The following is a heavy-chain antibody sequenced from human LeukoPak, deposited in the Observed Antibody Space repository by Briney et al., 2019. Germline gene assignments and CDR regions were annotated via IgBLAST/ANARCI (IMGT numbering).Heavy chain of an antibody. Sequence: GGSLRLSCAASGFTFNSYSMNWVRQAPGKGLEWVSYISSGSSTKYYADSVKGRFTISRDNAKNSLYLQMNSLRAEDTAVYYCARDGGSGSYYRRHAFDIWGQGTMVTVSS. CDR3: ARDGGSGSYYRRHAFDI. CDR1: GFTFNSYS. CDR2: ISSGSSTK. V-gene: IGHV3-48*04. J-gene: IGHJ3*02. D-gene: IGHD3-10*01.